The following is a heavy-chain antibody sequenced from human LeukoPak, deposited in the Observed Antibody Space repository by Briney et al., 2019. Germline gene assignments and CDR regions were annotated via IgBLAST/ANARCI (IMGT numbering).Heavy chain of an antibody. CDR1: GYAFSSYG. CDR3: ARWGYDILTGYYLRPFFDY. CDR2: ISAYNGDT. J-gene: IGHJ4*02. Sequence: ASVKVSCKASGYAFSSYGINWVRQAPGQGLEWMGWISAYNGDTNYIQKLQGRVTMTTDTSTSTTYMELRSLRSDDTAVYYCARWGYDILTGYYLRPFFDYWGQGTLVTVSS. D-gene: IGHD3-9*01. V-gene: IGHV1-18*01.